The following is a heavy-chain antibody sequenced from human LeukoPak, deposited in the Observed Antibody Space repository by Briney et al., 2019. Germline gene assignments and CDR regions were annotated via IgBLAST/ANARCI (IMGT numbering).Heavy chain of an antibody. CDR1: AGSINNYY. CDR3: ARVAARYVGMDV. Sequence: ASETLSLTCTVSAGSINNYYLSWIRQPPGKGLEWIGYIYYSGSTNYNPSLKSRVTISVDTSKKQVSLNLSSVTAADTAVYYCARVAARYVGMDVWGQGTTVTVSS. D-gene: IGHD6-6*01. V-gene: IGHV4-59*01. CDR2: IYYSGST. J-gene: IGHJ6*02.